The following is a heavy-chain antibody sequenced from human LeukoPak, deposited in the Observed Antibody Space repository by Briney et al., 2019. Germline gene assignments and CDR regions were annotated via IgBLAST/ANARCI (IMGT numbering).Heavy chain of an antibody. CDR3: AKAGSGYSYFDH. Sequence: GGSLRLSCAASGCIFSGYAMSWVRQAPGKGLEWVSGISGGGGSTYSADSVKGRFAISRDNSKNRLFLQMNSLRAEDTAVYYCAKAGSGYSYFDHWGQGTLVTVSS. J-gene: IGHJ4*02. D-gene: IGHD3-22*01. CDR1: GCIFSGYA. V-gene: IGHV3-23*01. CDR2: ISGGGGST.